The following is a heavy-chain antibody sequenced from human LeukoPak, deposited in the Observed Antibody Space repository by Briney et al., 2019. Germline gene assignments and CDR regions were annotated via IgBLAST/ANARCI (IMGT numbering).Heavy chain of an antibody. V-gene: IGHV3-21*01. D-gene: IGHD2-21*02. Sequence: PGGSLRLSCAASGFTFSSYSMNWVRQAPGKGLEWVPSISSSSSYIYYADSVKGRFTISRDNAKNSLYLQMNSLRAEDTAVYYCASRCGGDCYADFDYWGQGTLVTVSS. J-gene: IGHJ4*02. CDR1: GFTFSSYS. CDR3: ASRCGGDCYADFDY. CDR2: ISSSSSYI.